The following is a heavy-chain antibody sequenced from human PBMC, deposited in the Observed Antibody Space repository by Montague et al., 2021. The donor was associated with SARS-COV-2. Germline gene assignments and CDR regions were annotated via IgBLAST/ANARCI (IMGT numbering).Heavy chain of an antibody. V-gene: IGHV4-39*01. CDR3: ARHGWGWLRLLRPFDY. D-gene: IGHD5-12*01. CDR1: GGSISSSTYY. Sequence: SETLSLTCTVSGGSISSSTYYWGWIRQPPGKGLEWIGSIYYSGSTYYNPSLKSRVTISVDTSKNQFSLKLSSVTAADTAVYYCARHGWGWLRLLRPFDYWGQGTLVTVSP. CDR2: IYYSGST. J-gene: IGHJ4*02.